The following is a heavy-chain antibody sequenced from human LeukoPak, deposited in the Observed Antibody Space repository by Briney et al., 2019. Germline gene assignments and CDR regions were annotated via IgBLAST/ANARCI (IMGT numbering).Heavy chain of an antibody. D-gene: IGHD6-25*01. V-gene: IGHV4-34*01. CDR3: ARELGSSNRKQRGQERDLRY. CDR1: GGSFSSYY. J-gene: IGHJ4*02. CDR2: INHSGST. Sequence: SETLSLTCAVYGGSFSSYYWNWIRQPPGKGLEWIGEINHSGSTNYNPSLKSRVTISVDTSKNQFSLKLSSVTAADTAVYYCARELGSSNRKQRGQERDLRYWGQGTLVTVSS.